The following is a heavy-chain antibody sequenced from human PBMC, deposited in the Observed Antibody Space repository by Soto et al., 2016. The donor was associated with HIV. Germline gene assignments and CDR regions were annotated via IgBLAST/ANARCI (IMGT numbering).Heavy chain of an antibody. CDR2: ISTSSSTI. J-gene: IGHJ4*02. Sequence: EVQLVESGGGLVQPGGSLRLSCAASGFTFSSYSMNWVRQAPEKGLEWVSYISTSSSTIYYADSVKGRFTISRDNAKNSLYLQMNSLRAEDTAVYYCAKGGGPVTTWGQGTLVTVSS. V-gene: IGHV3-48*04. CDR3: AKGGGPVTT. D-gene: IGHD4-17*01. CDR1: GFTFSSYS.